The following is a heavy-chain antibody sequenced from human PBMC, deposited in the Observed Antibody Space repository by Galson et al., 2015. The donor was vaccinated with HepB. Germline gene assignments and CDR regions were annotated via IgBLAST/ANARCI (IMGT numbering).Heavy chain of an antibody. J-gene: IGHJ6*02. V-gene: IGHV4-31*03. CDR3: ASSDSSGYSYRENYYYGMDV. CDR1: GGSISSGGYY. CDR2: IYYSGST. D-gene: IGHD3-22*01. Sequence: LSLTCTVSGGSISSGGYYWSWIRQHPGKGLEWIGYIYYSGSTYYNPSLKSRVTISVDTSKNQFSLKLSSVTAADTAVYYCASSDSSGYSYRENYYYGMDVWGQGTTVTVSS.